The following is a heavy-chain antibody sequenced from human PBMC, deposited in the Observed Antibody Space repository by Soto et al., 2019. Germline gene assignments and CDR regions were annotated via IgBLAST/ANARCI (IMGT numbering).Heavy chain of an antibody. CDR1: GGSISSSSYY. V-gene: IGHV4-39*01. CDR2: IYYSGST. J-gene: IGHJ5*02. Sequence: SETLSLTCTVSGGSISSSSYYWGWIRQPPGKGLEWIGSIYYSGSTYYNPSLKSRVTISVDTSKNQFSLKLSSVTAADTAVYYCASGPRDNWFDPWGQGTLVTVSS. CDR3: ASGPRDNWFDP.